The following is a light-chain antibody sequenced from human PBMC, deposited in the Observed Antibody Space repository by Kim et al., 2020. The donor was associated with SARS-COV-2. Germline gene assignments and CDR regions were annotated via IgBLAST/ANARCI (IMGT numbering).Light chain of an antibody. CDR2: KAS. CDR3: QQYKSYPWK. J-gene: IGKJ1*01. V-gene: IGKV1-5*03. CDR1: RDISTW. Sequence: DIQMTQSPSTLSASVGDRVTITCRASRDISTWVAWYQQKPGKAPKLLIYKASNLQSGVPPRFSGSGSGTEFTLTTSSLQPDDFATYYCQQYKSYPWKFGQGTKVDIK.